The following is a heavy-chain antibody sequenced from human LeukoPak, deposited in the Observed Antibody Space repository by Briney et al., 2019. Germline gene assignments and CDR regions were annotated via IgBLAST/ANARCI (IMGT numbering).Heavy chain of an antibody. CDR3: ARHHYCSSTSCYGGWFDP. J-gene: IGHJ5*02. D-gene: IGHD2-2*01. CDR1: GGSISSGDYY. CDR2: IYYSGST. Sequence: PSETLSLTCTVSGGSISSGDYYWSWIRQPPGKGLEWIGYIYYSGSTYYNPSLKSRVTISVDTSKNQFSLKLSSVTAADTAVHYCARHHYCSSTSCYGGWFDPWGQGTLVTVSS. V-gene: IGHV4-30-4*08.